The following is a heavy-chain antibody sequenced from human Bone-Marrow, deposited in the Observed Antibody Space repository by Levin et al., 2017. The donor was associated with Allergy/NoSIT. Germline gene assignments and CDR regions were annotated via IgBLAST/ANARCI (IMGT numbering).Heavy chain of an antibody. CDR2: IDPDDSDT. CDR1: GYSFTDYW. CDR3: ARRNRGGGLEPFDY. V-gene: IGHV5-51*01. Sequence: PGGSLRLSCRGSGYSFTDYWVGWVRQMPGKGLEWMGIIDPDDSDTRYGPSFRGQVIISADKSISTAYVQWRSLRASDTAMYYCARRNRGGGLEPFDYWGQGTLVTVSS. J-gene: IGHJ4*02. D-gene: IGHD2-15*01.